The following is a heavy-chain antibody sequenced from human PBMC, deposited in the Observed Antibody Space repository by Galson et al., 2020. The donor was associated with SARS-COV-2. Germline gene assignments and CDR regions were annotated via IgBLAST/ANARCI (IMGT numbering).Heavy chain of an antibody. Sequence: TGGSLRLSCAASGFTFSAYWMHWVRQAPGKGLVWVSSIYSDGTTSTYADSLNGRFTISRNNAKNMLFLQMSRLRAEDTAVYYCARGGLAAAGVYWGLGTLVTVSS. CDR2: IYSDGTTS. V-gene: IGHV3-74*01. D-gene: IGHD6-13*01. J-gene: IGHJ4*02. CDR3: ARGGLAAAGVY. CDR1: GFTFSAYW.